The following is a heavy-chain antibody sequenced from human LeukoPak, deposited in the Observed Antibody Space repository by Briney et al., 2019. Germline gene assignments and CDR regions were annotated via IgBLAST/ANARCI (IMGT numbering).Heavy chain of an antibody. CDR1: GGSISSSSYY. Sequence: SETLSLTCTVSGGSISSSSYYWGWIRQPPGKGLEWIGSIYYSGSTYYNPSLKSRVTISVDTSKNQFSLKLSSVTAADTAVFYCAGSDYYYYIYVWGKGTTVTVSS. V-gene: IGHV4-39*01. J-gene: IGHJ6*03. CDR2: IYYSGST. CDR3: AGSDYYYYIYV. D-gene: IGHD3-10*01.